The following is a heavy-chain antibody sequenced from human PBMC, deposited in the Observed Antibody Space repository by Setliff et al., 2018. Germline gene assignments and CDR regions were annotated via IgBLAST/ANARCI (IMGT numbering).Heavy chain of an antibody. CDR1: GGTFSNYD. CDR2: IIPIFGTT. D-gene: IGHD1-1*01. J-gene: IGHJ6*03. V-gene: IGHV1-69*05. Sequence: GASVKVSCKASGGTFSNYDISWVRQAPGQGLEWMGGIIPIFGTTNYAQRFQGRVTITTDESTNTAYMELSSLTYEDTAVYFCARAHGATTTFYYYMDVWGKGTTVTVSS. CDR3: ARAHGATTTFYYYMDV.